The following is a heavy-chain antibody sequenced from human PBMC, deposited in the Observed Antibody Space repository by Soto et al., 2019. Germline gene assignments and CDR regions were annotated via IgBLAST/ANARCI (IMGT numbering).Heavy chain of an antibody. V-gene: IGHV4-30-4*01. J-gene: IGHJ3*02. D-gene: IGHD3-10*01. CDR2: IYTSGGT. CDR3: ARGEVRGAFDI. CDR1: GGSISDNDYY. Sequence: QVQLQESGPGLVRPSQTLSLTYTLSGGSISDNDYYWTWIRQSPGVGLEWLGYIYTSGGTSYNPSIKSRLSISADTSSYRFSLKLTSVTAADTAVYFCARGEVRGAFDIWGPGTKVHVSS.